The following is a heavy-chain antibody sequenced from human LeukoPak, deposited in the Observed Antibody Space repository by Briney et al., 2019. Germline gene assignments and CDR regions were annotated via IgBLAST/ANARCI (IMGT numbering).Heavy chain of an antibody. J-gene: IGHJ5*02. D-gene: IGHD4-23*01. CDR3: ARGGGRWPSPGPWFDP. CDR2: IYHSGST. CDR1: GYSISSGCY. Sequence: SETLSLTCTVSGYSISSGCYWGWIRQPPGKGLEWIGGIYHSGSTYYNPSLKSRVTISVDTSKNQFSLKLSSVTAADTAVYYCARGGGRWPSPGPWFDPWGQGTLVTVSS. V-gene: IGHV4-38-2*02.